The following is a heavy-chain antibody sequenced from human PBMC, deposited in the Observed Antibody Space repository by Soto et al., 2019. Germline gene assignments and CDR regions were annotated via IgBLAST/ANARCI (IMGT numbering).Heavy chain of an antibody. V-gene: IGHV3-48*03. Sequence: GGALRLSCVASGFDFRSYEMNWVRQAPGKGLEWVSNIRANDESIYYADSVKGRFSVSRDNAKNSLFLEMNSLRVDDTAVYYCARETLRDAIDIWGQGTMVTVSS. CDR3: ARETLRDAIDI. CDR1: GFDFRSYE. J-gene: IGHJ3*02. CDR2: IRANDESI.